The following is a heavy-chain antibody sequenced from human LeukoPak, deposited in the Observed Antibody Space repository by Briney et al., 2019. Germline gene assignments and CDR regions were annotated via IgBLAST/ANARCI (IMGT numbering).Heavy chain of an antibody. CDR2: IKQDGSEN. CDR3: ARDCLGSQFWSGYYLGPDNYFDY. CDR1: GLTFSSYW. Sequence: PGGSLRLSCMGSGLTFSSYWMNWVRQAPGKGLEWVANIKQDGSENYYVDSVKGRFTISRDNAKNSLYLQMNSQRAEDTAVYYCARDCLGSQFWSGYYLGPDNYFDYWGQGSLVTVSS. V-gene: IGHV3-7*01. D-gene: IGHD3-3*01. J-gene: IGHJ4*02.